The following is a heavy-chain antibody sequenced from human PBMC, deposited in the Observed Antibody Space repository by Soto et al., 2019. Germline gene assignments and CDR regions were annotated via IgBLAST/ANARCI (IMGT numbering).Heavy chain of an antibody. J-gene: IGHJ6*02. Sequence: SGPTLVNPTATLTVTCTFSGSSLTSPGMCVSWIRQSPGKALEWLALIERDDDDKYYSTSLKTRLTISKDTRKNQVVLTMANMDPADTATYYCARSIRGPRRFNGMDVWGQGTTVTVSS. CDR2: IERDDDDK. V-gene: IGHV2-70*13. D-gene: IGHD1-20*01. CDR3: ARSIRGPRRFNGMDV. CDR1: GSSLTSPGMC.